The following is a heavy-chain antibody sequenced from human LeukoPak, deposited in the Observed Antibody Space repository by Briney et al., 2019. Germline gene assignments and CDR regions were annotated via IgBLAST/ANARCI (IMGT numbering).Heavy chain of an antibody. D-gene: IGHD3-10*01. J-gene: IGHJ4*02. V-gene: IGHV1-2*06. Sequence: GASVKVSCKVSGYTFTGYYLNWVRQATGQGLEWMGRINPSSGGTNYAQKFQGRVTMARDTSINTAYMDLSSLRSDDTAVYYCARGPSGSDYWGQGTLVTVSS. CDR3: ARGPSGSDY. CDR1: GYTFTGYY. CDR2: INPSSGGT.